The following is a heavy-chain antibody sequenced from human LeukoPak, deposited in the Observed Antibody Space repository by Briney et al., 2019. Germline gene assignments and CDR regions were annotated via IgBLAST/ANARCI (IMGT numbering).Heavy chain of an antibody. J-gene: IGHJ5*02. Sequence: SETLSLTCTVSSGSISSNSHYWGWIRQPPGKGLEWIASIYYSGTTFYNPSLKSRASISIDTSKNQFSLRLRSVTAADTAVYYCARASPKNRGRWYSNWFDPWGQGTLVTVSS. D-gene: IGHD6-13*01. V-gene: IGHV4-39*07. CDR2: IYYSGTT. CDR1: SGSISSNSHY. CDR3: ARASPKNRGRWYSNWFDP.